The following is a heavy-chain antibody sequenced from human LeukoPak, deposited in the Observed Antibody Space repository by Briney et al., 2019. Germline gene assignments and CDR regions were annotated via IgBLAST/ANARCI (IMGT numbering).Heavy chain of an antibody. CDR1: GFTFSSYA. CDR2: ISGSGDNT. CDR3: AKDTIFGVVIWASYFDY. V-gene: IGHV3-23*01. D-gene: IGHD3-3*01. Sequence: PGGSLRLSYAASGFTFSSYAMSWVRRAPGKGLEWVSDISGSGDNTYYADSVKGRFTISRDNSKNTLYLQMNSLRAEDTAVYYCAKDTIFGVVIWASYFDYWGQGTLVTVSS. J-gene: IGHJ4*02.